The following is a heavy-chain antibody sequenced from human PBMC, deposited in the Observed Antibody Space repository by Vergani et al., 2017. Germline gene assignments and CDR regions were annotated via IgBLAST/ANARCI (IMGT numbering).Heavy chain of an antibody. D-gene: IGHD2-21*01. CDR3: AREEGEGAGGYRCGGDCYLDY. Sequence: EVQLLESGGNLVQPGGSLRLSCAASGFTFTNFAMTWVRQAPGEGLEWVSGISGSTIYYADSVKGRFTISRDNAKNSLYLQMNSLRAEDTAVYYCAREEGEGAGGYRCGGDCYLDYWGQGTLVTVSS. CDR2: ISGSTI. V-gene: IGHV3-48*04. J-gene: IGHJ4*02. CDR1: GFTFTNFA.